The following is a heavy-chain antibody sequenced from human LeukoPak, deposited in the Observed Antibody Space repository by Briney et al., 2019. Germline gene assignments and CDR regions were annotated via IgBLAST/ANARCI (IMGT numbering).Heavy chain of an antibody. CDR1: GGSISSSSYY. Sequence: SETLSLTCTVSGGSISSSSYYWGWIRQPPGKGLEWIGSIYYSGSTYYNPSLKSRVTISADTSKNQFSLKLSSVTAADTAVYYCARGIAAAPQFDYWGQGTLVTVSS. D-gene: IGHD6-13*01. V-gene: IGHV4-39*07. J-gene: IGHJ4*02. CDR2: IYYSGST. CDR3: ARGIAAAPQFDY.